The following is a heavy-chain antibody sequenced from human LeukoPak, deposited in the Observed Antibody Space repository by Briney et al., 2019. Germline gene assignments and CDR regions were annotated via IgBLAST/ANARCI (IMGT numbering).Heavy chain of an antibody. CDR1: GFTFSSYS. CDR3: ARAGRITIFGVVINFDY. V-gene: IGHV3-48*04. J-gene: IGHJ4*02. CDR2: ISSSSSTI. D-gene: IGHD3-3*01. Sequence: GGSLRLSCAASGFTFSSYSMNWVRQAPGKGLEWVSYISSSSSTIYYADSVKGRFTISRDNAKNSLYLQMNSLRAEDTAVYYCARAGRITIFGVVINFDYWGQGTLVTVSS.